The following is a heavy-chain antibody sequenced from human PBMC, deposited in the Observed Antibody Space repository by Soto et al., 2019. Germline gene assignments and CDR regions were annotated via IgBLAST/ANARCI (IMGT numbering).Heavy chain of an antibody. V-gene: IGHV5-51*01. CDR1: GYSFTSYW. D-gene: IGHD6-19*01. J-gene: IGHJ6*03. CDR2: IYPGDSDT. CDR3: ATLSIAVNCYYYYMDV. Sequence: GESLKISCNGSGYSFTSYWIGWVRQMPGKGLEWMGVIYPGDSDTRYSPSFQGQVTISADKSISTAYLQWSSLKASDTAMYYCATLSIAVNCYYYYMDVWGKGTTVTVSS.